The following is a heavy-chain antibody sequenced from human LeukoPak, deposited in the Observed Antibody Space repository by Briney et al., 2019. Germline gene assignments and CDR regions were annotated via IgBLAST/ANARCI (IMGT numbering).Heavy chain of an antibody. D-gene: IGHD2-15*01. V-gene: IGHV4-4*07. CDR1: GGSISSSF. J-gene: IGHJ5*02. Sequence: SETLSLTCTVSGGSISSSFWSWIRQPAGKGLEWIGRIYADGSTNYNPSLKSRITMSLDTPGNQFSLKLTSVTAADTAVYFCARAPSGCGGTCAFDLWGQGTLVTVSS. CDR2: IYADGST. CDR3: ARAPSGCGGTCAFDL.